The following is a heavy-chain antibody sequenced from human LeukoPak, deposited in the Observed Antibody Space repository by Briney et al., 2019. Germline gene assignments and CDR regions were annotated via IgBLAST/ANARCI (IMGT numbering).Heavy chain of an antibody. V-gene: IGHV3-23*01. Sequence: PGGSLRLSCAASGFTFSSYAMSWVRQAPGKGLEWVSAISGSGGSTYYADSVKGRFTISRDKSKNTLYLQMNSLRAEDTAVYYCAKSKPFYYYDSSGYYYDFDYWGQGTLVTVSS. CDR2: ISGSGGST. CDR1: GFTFSSYA. CDR3: AKSKPFYYYDSSGYYYDFDY. J-gene: IGHJ4*02. D-gene: IGHD3-22*01.